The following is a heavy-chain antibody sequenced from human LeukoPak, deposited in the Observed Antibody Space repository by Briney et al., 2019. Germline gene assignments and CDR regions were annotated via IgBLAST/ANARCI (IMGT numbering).Heavy chain of an antibody. J-gene: IGHJ6*02. CDR2: MNPNSGNT. V-gene: IGHV1-8*01. CDR1: GYIFTSYD. Sequence: ASVKVSCKASGYIFTSYDINWVRQATGQGLEWMGWMNPNSGNTGYAQKFQGRVTMTRNTSISTAYMELSSLRSEDTAVYYCARERYDFWSGPYYGMDVWGQGTTVTVSS. D-gene: IGHD3-3*01. CDR3: ARERYDFWSGPYYGMDV.